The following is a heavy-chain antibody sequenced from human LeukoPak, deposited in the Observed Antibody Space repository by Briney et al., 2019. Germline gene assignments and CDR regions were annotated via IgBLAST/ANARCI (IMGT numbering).Heavy chain of an antibody. Sequence: SETLSLTCAVSGYSISSGYYWGWIRQPPGKGLEWIGSIYHSGSTYYNPSLKSRVTISVDTSKNQFSLKLSSVTAADTAVYYCASLQSSQGAFDIWGQGTMVTVSS. CDR1: GYSISSGYY. CDR3: ASLQSSQGAFDI. V-gene: IGHV4-38-2*01. J-gene: IGHJ3*02. CDR2: IYHSGST.